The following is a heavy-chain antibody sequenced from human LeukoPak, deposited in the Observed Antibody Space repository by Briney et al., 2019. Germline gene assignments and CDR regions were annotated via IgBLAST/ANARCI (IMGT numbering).Heavy chain of an antibody. V-gene: IGHV4-34*01. D-gene: IGHD3-22*01. J-gene: IGHJ6*03. Sequence: PSETLSLTCAVYGGSFSGYYWSWIRQPPGKGLEWIGGINHSGSTNYNPSLKSRVTISVDTSKNQFSLKLSSVTAADTAVYYCARHKYYYDSSGYPSHYYYYYYMDVWGKGTTVTISS. CDR1: GGSFSGYY. CDR3: ARHKYYYDSSGYPSHYYYYYYMDV. CDR2: INHSGST.